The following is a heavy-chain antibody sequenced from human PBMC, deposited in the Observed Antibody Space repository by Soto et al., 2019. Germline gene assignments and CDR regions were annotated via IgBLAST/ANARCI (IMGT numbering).Heavy chain of an antibody. CDR1: GYTFTNYG. V-gene: IGHV1-18*01. Sequence: QVQRVQSGAEVKKPGASGKVSCKASGYTFTNYGISWVRQAPGQGLEWMGWISAYNGNTKYAQKLQGRVTMTTDTSTSTADMELRSRRSDDTAVYYCAREPNDFDYWGQGTLVTVSS. J-gene: IGHJ4*02. D-gene: IGHD7-27*01. CDR2: ISAYNGNT. CDR3: AREPNDFDY.